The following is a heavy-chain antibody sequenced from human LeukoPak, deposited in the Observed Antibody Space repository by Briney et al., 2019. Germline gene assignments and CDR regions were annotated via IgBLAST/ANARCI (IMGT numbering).Heavy chain of an antibody. V-gene: IGHV3-21*01. CDR3: ARALLGVVVVPAAIPNWFDP. CDR1: GFTFSSYS. J-gene: IGHJ5*02. CDR2: ISSSTSYI. Sequence: AGGSGRLSCAASGFTFSSYSMNWVRQAPGKGLEWVSSISSSTSYIYYADSVKGRFTISRDNAKNSLYLQMNSLRAEDTAVYYCARALLGVVVVPAAIPNWFDPWGQGTLVTVSS. D-gene: IGHD2-2*01.